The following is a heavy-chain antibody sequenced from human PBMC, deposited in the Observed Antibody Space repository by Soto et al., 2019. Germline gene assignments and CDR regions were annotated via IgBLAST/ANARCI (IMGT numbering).Heavy chain of an antibody. D-gene: IGHD1-26*01. J-gene: IGHJ4*02. Sequence: EVQLLESGGGLVQPGGSLRLSCAASGFTFSSYAMSWVRQAPGKGLEWVSGISGSGGITYYADSVKGRFTISRDNSKNTLYLQPTSLRAEDTAVYYCAQSKVGATSNYFDYWGQGTLVTVSS. CDR2: ISGSGGIT. CDR1: GFTFSSYA. V-gene: IGHV3-23*01. CDR3: AQSKVGATSNYFDY.